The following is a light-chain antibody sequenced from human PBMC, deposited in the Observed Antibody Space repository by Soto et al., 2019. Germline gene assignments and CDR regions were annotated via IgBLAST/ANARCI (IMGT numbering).Light chain of an antibody. J-gene: IGKJ2*01. V-gene: IGKV1-39*01. CDR2: AAS. CDR3: QQTYIVPFT. CDR1: QSISSY. Sequence: DIQMTQSPSSLSTSVGERVTITCRASQSISSYLNWYQQKPGKAPRLLVHAASRLQSGVPSRFSGSGGGTDFILTISSLQPEDFATYYCQQTYIVPFTFGPGTTLDIK.